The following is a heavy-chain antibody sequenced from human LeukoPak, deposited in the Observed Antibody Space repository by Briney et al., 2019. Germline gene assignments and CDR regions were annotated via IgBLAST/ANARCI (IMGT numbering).Heavy chain of an antibody. CDR3: ARGGWYPESFQH. CDR2: IFHSGST. CDR1: GGSISSSNW. J-gene: IGHJ1*01. Sequence: SETLSLTCAVSGGSISSSNWWGWVRQPPGKGLEWIGEIFHSGSTNYNPSLKSRVTISVDTSKNQFSLKLSSVTAADTAVYYCARGGWYPESFQHWGQGALVTVSS. V-gene: IGHV4-4*02. D-gene: IGHD6-19*01.